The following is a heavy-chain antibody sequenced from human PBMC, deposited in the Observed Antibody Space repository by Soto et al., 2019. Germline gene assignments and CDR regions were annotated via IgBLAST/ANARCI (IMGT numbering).Heavy chain of an antibody. CDR3: ATSQNDFWSGYYTRGEVNWFDP. V-gene: IGHV1-24*01. CDR2: FDPEDGET. Sequence: ASVKVSCKVSGYTLTELSMHWVRRAPGKGLEWMGGFDPEDGETIYAQKFQGRVTMTEDTSTDTAYMELSSLRSEDTAVYYCATSQNDFWSGYYTRGEVNWFDPWGQGTLVTVSS. D-gene: IGHD3-3*01. J-gene: IGHJ5*02. CDR1: GYTLTELS.